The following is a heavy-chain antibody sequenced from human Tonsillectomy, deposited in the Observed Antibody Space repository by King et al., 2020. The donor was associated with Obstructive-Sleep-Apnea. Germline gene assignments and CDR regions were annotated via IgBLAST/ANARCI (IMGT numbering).Heavy chain of an antibody. D-gene: IGHD6-13*01. CDR1: GFTFSDYY. Sequence: VQLVESGGGLVKPGGSLRLSCAASGFTFSDYYMSWIRHAPGQGLEWVSYLSSSSIYTKYADAVKGRFTIYRDNAKNSLYLQMNSLRAEDTAVYYCAREHQIISSSPGIMDVWGQGTTVTVSS. CDR3: AREHQIISSSPGIMDV. V-gene: IGHV3-11*06. J-gene: IGHJ6*02. CDR2: LSSSSIYT.